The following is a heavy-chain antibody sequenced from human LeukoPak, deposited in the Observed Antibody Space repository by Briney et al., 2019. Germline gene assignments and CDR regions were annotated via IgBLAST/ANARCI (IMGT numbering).Heavy chain of an antibody. J-gene: IGHJ4*02. D-gene: IGHD3-22*01. CDR1: GFTFTSSA. V-gene: IGHV1-58*02. CDR3: AAVPYYYDSSGYTDY. CDR2: IVVGSGNT. Sequence: SVKVSCKASGFTFTSSAMQWVRQARGQRLEWIGWIVVGSGNTNYAQKFQERVAITRDMSTSTAYMELSSLRSEDTAVYYCAAVPYYYDSSGYTDYWGQGTLVTVSS.